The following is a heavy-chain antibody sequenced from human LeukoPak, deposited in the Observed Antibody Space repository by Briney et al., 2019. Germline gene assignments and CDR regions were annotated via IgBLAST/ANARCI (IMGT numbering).Heavy chain of an antibody. CDR1: GFTFSGSA. CDR3: TTRVPDAFDI. Sequence: GGSLRLSCAASGFTFSGSAMHWVRQTSGKGLEWVGRIRSKANSYATAYAASVKGRFTISRDDSKNTAYLQMNSLKTEDTAVYYCTTRVPDAFDIWGQGTMVTVSS. V-gene: IGHV3-73*01. J-gene: IGHJ3*02. CDR2: IRSKANSYAT.